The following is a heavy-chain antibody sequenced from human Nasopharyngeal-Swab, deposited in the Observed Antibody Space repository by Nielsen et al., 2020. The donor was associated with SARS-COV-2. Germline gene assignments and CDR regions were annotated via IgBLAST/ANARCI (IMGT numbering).Heavy chain of an antibody. CDR3: VRDTPAMFAY. J-gene: IGHJ4*02. V-gene: IGHV3-21*06. CDR1: GFTFSIFD. CDR2: ISSTGDYI. Sequence: GGSLRLSCAASGFTFSIFDMGWVRQAPGKGLEWVSGISSTGDYIYYAASVKGRFTISRDNAKNSLYLQMNSLRAEDAAVYYCVRDTPAMFAYWGQGTLVTVSS.